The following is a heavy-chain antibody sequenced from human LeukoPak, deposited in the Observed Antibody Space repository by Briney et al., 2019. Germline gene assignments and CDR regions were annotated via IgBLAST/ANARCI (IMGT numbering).Heavy chain of an antibody. V-gene: IGHV1-46*01. J-gene: IGHJ4*02. Sequence: GASVKVSCKASGYTFTSYYMHWVRQAPGQGLEWMGIINPSGGSTSYAQKFQGRVTMTTDTSTSTAYMELRSLRSDDTAVYYCARGAFYRGVTVKYYFGYWGQGTLVTVSS. CDR1: GYTFTSYY. CDR3: ARGAFYRGVTVKYYFGY. CDR2: INPSGGST. D-gene: IGHD3-16*02.